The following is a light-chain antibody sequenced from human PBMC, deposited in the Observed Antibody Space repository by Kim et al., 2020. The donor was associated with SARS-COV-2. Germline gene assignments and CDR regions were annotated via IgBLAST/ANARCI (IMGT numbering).Light chain of an antibody. Sequence: PGKTARITCGGNNIGSKSVNWYQQKPGQAPVLVVYDDSDRPSGIPERFSGSNSGNTATLTISRVEAGDEADYYCQVWDSSSDHLVVFGGGTQLTVL. J-gene: IGLJ2*01. V-gene: IGLV3-21*03. CDR3: QVWDSSSDHLVV. CDR2: DDS. CDR1: NIGSKS.